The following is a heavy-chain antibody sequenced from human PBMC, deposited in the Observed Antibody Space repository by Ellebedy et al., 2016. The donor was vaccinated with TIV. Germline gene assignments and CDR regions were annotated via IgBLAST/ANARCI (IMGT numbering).Heavy chain of an antibody. CDR3: ARSGYADY. CDR1: GYSFTNYW. J-gene: IGHJ4*02. Sequence: GESLKISCKASGYSFTNYWIGWVRQMPGKGLKCVGIIYPDDGEIGYSPSFQGQVTISVDKSISTAYLQWSSLKASDTALYYCARSGYADYWGQGTLVTVSS. V-gene: IGHV5-51*01. D-gene: IGHD5-12*01. CDR2: IYPDDGEI.